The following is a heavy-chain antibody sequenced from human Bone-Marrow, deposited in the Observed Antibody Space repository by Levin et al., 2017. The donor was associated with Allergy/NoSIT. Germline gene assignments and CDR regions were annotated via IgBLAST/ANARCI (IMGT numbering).Heavy chain of an antibody. V-gene: IGHV3-23*01. D-gene: IGHD2-8*01. J-gene: IGHJ4*02. CDR2: ISGSGGST. CDR3: AKGCSHGRVLWDY. CDR1: GFTFSSYA. Sequence: GESLKISCAASGFTFSSYAMSWVRQAPGKGLEWVSAISGSGGSTYYADSVKGRFTISRDNSKNTLYLQMNSLRAEDTAVYYCAKGCSHGRVLWDYWGQGTLVTVSS.